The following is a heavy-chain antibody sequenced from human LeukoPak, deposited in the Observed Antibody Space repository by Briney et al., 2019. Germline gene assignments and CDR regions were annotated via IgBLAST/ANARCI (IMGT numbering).Heavy chain of an antibody. CDR2: IYSGGST. V-gene: IGHV4-39*01. CDR1: GGSISSSSYF. D-gene: IGHD2-2*02. J-gene: IGHJ4*02. Sequence: SETLSLTCTVSGGSISSSSYFWGWIRQPPGKGLEWIGTIYSGGSTFYNPSLKSRITISVDTSKNQLSLKLSSVTAADTAVYYCARVPQNCSSTSCNIRYYFDYWGQGTLVTVSS. CDR3: ARVPQNCSSTSCNIRYYFDY.